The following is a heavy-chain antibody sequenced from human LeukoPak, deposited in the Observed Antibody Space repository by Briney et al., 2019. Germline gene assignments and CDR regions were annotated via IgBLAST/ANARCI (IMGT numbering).Heavy chain of an antibody. CDR3: ARGQGGGYTYGYRRDYYYYYMDV. CDR1: GYSISSGYY. D-gene: IGHD5-18*01. CDR2: IYHSGST. V-gene: IGHV4-38-2*02. J-gene: IGHJ6*03. Sequence: ASETLSLTCTVSGYSISSGYYWGWIRQPPGKGLEWIGSIYHSGSTYYNPSLKSRVTISVDTSKNQFSLKLSSVTAADTAVYYCARGQGGGYTYGYRRDYYYYYMDVWGKGTTVTVSS.